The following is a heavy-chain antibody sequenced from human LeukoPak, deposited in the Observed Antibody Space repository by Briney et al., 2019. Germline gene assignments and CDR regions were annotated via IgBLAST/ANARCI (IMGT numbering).Heavy chain of an antibody. CDR3: ARGVGRHYYDSSGRYYFDY. D-gene: IGHD3-22*01. Sequence: SETLSLTCTVSGGSISSSNYYWGWIRQPPGKGLEWIGEINHSGSTNYNPSLKSRVTISVDTSKNQFSLKLSSVTAADTAVYYCARGVGRHYYDSSGRYYFDYWGQGTLVTVSS. CDR2: INHSGST. V-gene: IGHV4-39*07. J-gene: IGHJ4*02. CDR1: GGSISSSNYY.